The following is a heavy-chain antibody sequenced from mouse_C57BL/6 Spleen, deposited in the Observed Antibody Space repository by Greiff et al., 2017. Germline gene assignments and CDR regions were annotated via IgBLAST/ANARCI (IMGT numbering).Heavy chain of an antibody. J-gene: IGHJ4*01. CDR3: ARRRFYGSSLDAMDY. D-gene: IGHD1-1*01. CDR1: GYTFTSYW. V-gene: IGHV1-50*01. Sequence: QVQLQQSGAELVKPGASVKLSCKASGYTFTSYWMQWVKQRPGQGLEWIGEIDPSDSYTNYNQKFKGKATLTVDTSSSTAYMQLSSLTSEDSAVYYCARRRFYGSSLDAMDYWGQGTSVTVSS. CDR2: IDPSDSYT.